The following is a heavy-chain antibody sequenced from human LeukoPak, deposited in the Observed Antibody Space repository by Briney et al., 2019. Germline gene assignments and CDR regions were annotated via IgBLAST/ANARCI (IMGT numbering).Heavy chain of an antibody. CDR1: GFTFSSYA. D-gene: IGHD1-1*01. CDR3: ARDEGGTTLDY. J-gene: IGHJ4*02. CDR2: ISYDGSNK. V-gene: IGHV3-30*04. Sequence: PGRSLRLSCAASGFTFSSYAMHWVRQAPGKGLEWVAVISYDGSNKYYADSVKGRFTISRDNSKNTLYLQMNRLRAEDTAVYYCARDEGGTTLDYWGQGTLVTVSS.